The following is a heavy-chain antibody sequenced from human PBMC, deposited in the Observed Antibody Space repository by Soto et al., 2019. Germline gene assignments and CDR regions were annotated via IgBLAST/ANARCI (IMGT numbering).Heavy chain of an antibody. J-gene: IGHJ5*02. CDR2: IYHSGST. Sequence: QLQLQESGSGLVKPSQTLSLTCAVSGGSISSGGYYWSWIRQPPGKGLEWIGYIYHSGSTYYNPSLKSRVTISVDRSKNQFSLKLSSVTAADTAVYYCARDGVYSYGWFDPWGQGTLVTVSS. V-gene: IGHV4-30-2*01. CDR1: GGSISSGGYY. CDR3: ARDGVYSYGWFDP. D-gene: IGHD5-18*01.